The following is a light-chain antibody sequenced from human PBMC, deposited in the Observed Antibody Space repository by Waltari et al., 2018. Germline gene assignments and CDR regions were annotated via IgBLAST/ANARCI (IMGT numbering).Light chain of an antibody. CDR2: TKN. Sequence: QSVLTQPPSASATPGQRVTISCSGSSSNIGRYSANWYQQVPGTAPKLLIYTKNKRPSGVPDRFSGSKSGSSASLAISGLQSEDEADYYGAAWDDSVNGPVFGAGTKLTVV. J-gene: IGLJ3*02. CDR3: AAWDDSVNGPV. V-gene: IGLV1-44*01. CDR1: SSNIGRYS.